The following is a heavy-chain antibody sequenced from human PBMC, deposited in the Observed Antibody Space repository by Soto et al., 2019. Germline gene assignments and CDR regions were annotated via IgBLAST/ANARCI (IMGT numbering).Heavy chain of an antibody. Sequence: PSETLSLTCTVSGGSMSRYFWSWIRQPPGKGLEWIGYTYYSGTTNYNPSLKSRVTTSLDTSKNQFSLKVVSLTAADTAFYYCARGRGGTYDAFDIWGPGTLVTVSS. V-gene: IGHV4-59*01. CDR3: ARGRGGTYDAFDI. CDR1: GGSMSRYF. D-gene: IGHD1-26*01. CDR2: TYYSGTT. J-gene: IGHJ3*02.